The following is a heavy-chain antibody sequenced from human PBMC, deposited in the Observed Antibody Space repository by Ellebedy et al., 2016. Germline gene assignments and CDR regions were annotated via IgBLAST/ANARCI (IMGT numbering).Heavy chain of an antibody. J-gene: IGHJ4*02. CDR2: IYYSGST. D-gene: IGHD3-9*01. CDR3: ARDPPADILTGYGDY. CDR1: GGSISSSSYY. V-gene: IGHV4-39*07. Sequence: SETLSLXXTVSGGSISSSSYYWGWIRQPPGKGLEWIGSIYYSGSTYYNPSLKSRVTISVDTSKNQFSLKLSSVTAADTAVYYCARDPPADILTGYGDYWGQGTLVTVSS.